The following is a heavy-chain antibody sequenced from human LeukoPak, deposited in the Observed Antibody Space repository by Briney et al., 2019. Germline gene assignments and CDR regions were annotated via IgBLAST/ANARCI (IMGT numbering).Heavy chain of an antibody. CDR2: INPSGGST. CDR3: ARDFGYCSSTSCYRDYYYYMDV. D-gene: IGHD2-2*03. CDR1: GYTFTSYY. V-gene: IGHV1-46*03. J-gene: IGHJ6*03. Sequence: APVKVSCKASGYTFTSYYMHWVRQAPGQGLEWMGIINPSGGSTSYAQKFQGRVTMTRDTSTSTVYMELSSLRSEDTAVYYCARDFGYCSSTSCYRDYYYYMDVWGKGTTVTVSS.